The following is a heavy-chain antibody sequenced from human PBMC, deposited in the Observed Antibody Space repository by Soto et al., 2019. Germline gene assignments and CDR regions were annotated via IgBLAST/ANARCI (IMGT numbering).Heavy chain of an antibody. D-gene: IGHD6-13*01. CDR2: IYPGDSDT. CDR3: ARHLLAAPNTYYYYGMDV. CDR1: GYSFTSYW. V-gene: IGHV5-51*01. J-gene: IGHJ6*02. Sequence: LGESLKISCKGSGYSFTSYWIGWVRQMPGKGLQWMGIIYPGDSDTRYSPSFQGQVAISADKSISTAYLQWSSLKASDTAMYYCARHLLAAPNTYYYYGMDVWGQGTTVTVSS.